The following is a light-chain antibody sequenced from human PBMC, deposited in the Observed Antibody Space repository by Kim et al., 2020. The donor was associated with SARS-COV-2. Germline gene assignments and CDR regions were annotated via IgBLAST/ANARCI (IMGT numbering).Light chain of an antibody. J-gene: IGLJ2*01. Sequence: SYELTQPPSVSVSPGQTASITCSGDKLGAKYACWYQQKPGQSPVLVIYQDSKRPSGIPERLSGSNSGNTATLTICGTQAMDEADSYCQAWDNSAVVFGGG. V-gene: IGLV3-1*01. CDR3: QAWDNSAVV. CDR1: KLGAKY. CDR2: QDS.